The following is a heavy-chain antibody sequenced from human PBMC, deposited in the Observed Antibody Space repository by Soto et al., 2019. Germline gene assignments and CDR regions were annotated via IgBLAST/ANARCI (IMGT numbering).Heavy chain of an antibody. V-gene: IGHV4-59*01. J-gene: IGHJ4*02. CDR1: GGSITNYY. CDR3: ERRGLGARFDY. CDR2: AHYSGST. D-gene: IGHD1-26*01. Sequence: PSETLSLTCTVSGGSITNYYWSWIRQTPGKGLEWVGSAHYSGSTQYNPSLKSRVTTSVDTSKNQISLNLTSVTAADTAVYYCERRGLGARFDYWGQGTLVTVSS.